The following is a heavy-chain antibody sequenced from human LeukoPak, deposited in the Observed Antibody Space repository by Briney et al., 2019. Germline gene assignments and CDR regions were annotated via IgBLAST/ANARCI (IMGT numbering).Heavy chain of an antibody. J-gene: IGHJ4*02. CDR2: ISSNGGST. D-gene: IGHD6-19*01. CDR3: ARTPYSSGWEIDY. Sequence: GGSLRLSCAASGFTFSSYAMHWVRQAPGKGLEYVSAISSNGGSTYYANSVKGRFTISRDNSKNTLYLQMGSLRAEDMAVYYCARTPYSSGWEIDYWGQGTLVTVSS. CDR1: GFTFSSYA. V-gene: IGHV3-64*01.